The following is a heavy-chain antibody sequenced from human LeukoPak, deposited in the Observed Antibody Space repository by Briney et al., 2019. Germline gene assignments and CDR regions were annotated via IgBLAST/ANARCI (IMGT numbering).Heavy chain of an antibody. CDR3: ARDPYSGSYGDSYYYYMDV. J-gene: IGHJ6*03. CDR2: IKQDGSEK. D-gene: IGHD1-26*01. CDR1: GFTFSSYW. Sequence: GGSLRLSCAASGFTFSSYWMSWVRQAPGKGLEWVANIKQDGSEKYYVDSVKGRFTISRDNAKNSLYLQMNSLRAEDTAVYYCARDPYSGSYGDSYYYYMDVWGKGTTVTVSS. V-gene: IGHV3-7*01.